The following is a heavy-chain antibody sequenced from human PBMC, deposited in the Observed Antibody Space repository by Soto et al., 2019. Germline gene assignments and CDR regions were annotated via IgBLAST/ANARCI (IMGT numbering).Heavy chain of an antibody. CDR1: GYGFTSYW. J-gene: IGHJ5*02. CDR2: IFPSDSDT. V-gene: IGHV5-51*01. CDR3: ARKDKSGYFNWFDP. D-gene: IGHD3-22*01. Sequence: GESLKISCRTSGYGFTSYWIALVLQMPGKGLEWMCIIFPSDSDTRYSPSFQGQVTISADRSTSTVFLQWASLKASDTAVYFCARKDKSGYFNWFDPWGQGTLVTVSS.